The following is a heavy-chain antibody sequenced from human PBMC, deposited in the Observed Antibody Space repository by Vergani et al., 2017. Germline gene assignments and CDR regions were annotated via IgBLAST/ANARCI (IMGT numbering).Heavy chain of an antibody. CDR3: AHRLSGYFADYFDY. CDR1: GFTFSSYG. Sequence: QVQLVESGGGVVQPGGSLRLSCAASGFTFSSYGMHWVRQAPGKGLEWVAFIRYDGSNKYYADSVKGRFTISRDNSKNTLYLQMNSLRAEDTAVYYCAHRLSGYFADYFDYWGQGTLVTVSS. CDR2: IRYDGSNK. J-gene: IGHJ4*02. V-gene: IGHV3-30*02. D-gene: IGHD5-12*01.